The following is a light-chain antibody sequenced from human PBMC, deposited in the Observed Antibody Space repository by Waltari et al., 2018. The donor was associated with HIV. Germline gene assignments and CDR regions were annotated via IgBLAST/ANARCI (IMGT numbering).Light chain of an antibody. J-gene: IGLJ2*01. Sequence: QSALTQPPSASGSPGQSVTISCTGTNSDIGGYNYVSWYQQHPGKAPKLVISEVTKLPSGVPDRFSGSKSATTASLTVSGLQAEDEADYYCSSYADRNGFYVVFGGGTRLTVL. CDR1: NSDIGGYNY. CDR2: EVT. CDR3: SSYADRNGFYVV. V-gene: IGLV2-8*01.